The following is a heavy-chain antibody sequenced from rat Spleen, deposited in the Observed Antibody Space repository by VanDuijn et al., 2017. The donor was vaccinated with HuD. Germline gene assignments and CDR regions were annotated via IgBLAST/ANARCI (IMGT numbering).Heavy chain of an antibody. CDR3: ARPPITTVSYYFDY. Sequence: EVQLVESGGGLVQPGRSLKLSCAASGFTFNNYGMAWVRQTPTKGLEWVASISTGGGNTYYRDSVKGRFTISSNNAKNSHYLQRDSLRSEDTATYYCARPPITTVSYYFDYWGQGVMVTVSS. CDR2: ISTGGGNT. CDR1: GFTFNNYG. V-gene: IGHV5S14*01. D-gene: IGHD1-1*01. J-gene: IGHJ2*01.